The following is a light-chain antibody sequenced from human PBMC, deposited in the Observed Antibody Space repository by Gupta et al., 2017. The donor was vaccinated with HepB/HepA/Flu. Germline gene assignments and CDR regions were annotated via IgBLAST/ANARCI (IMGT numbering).Light chain of an antibody. CDR1: RLSDSQ. Sequence: SSELTQDPAVSVALGQTVTITCRGDRLSDSQASWFQQKPGQAPILVIYGDNSRPSGIPARFSGVRSGSTASLTISGAQAEDEADYYCKSRDSDTYFYVFGSGTKITVL. J-gene: IGLJ1*01. CDR2: GDN. V-gene: IGLV3-19*01. CDR3: KSRDSDTYFYV.